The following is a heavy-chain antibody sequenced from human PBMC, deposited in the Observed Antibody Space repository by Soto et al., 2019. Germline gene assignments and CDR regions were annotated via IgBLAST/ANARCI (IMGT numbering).Heavy chain of an antibody. J-gene: IGHJ6*02. V-gene: IGHV3-48*02. Sequence: GGSLRLSCAASGFTFSSYSMNWVRQAPGKGLEWVSYISRSSSTIYYADSVKGRFTISRDNAKNSLYLQMNSLRDEDTAVYYCARDPSGSSGPWGENYYYYCMDVWGQGTTVTVSS. CDR3: ARDPSGSSGPWGENYYYYCMDV. CDR2: ISRSSSTI. CDR1: GFTFSSYS. D-gene: IGHD6-13*01.